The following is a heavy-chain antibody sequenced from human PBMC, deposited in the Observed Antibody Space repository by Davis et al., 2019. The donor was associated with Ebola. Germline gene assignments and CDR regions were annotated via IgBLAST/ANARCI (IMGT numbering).Heavy chain of an antibody. D-gene: IGHD6-19*01. CDR2: VHGGNGNT. V-gene: IGHV1-3*01. CDR1: GFILTNYA. Sequence: ASVKVSCKASGFILTNYAIHWVRQAPGQRLEWMGWVHGGNGNTKYSQRFQDRVTITTDTSASTAYLDLSSLRSDDTAVFYCARATFGYNSGWYADYWGQGTLVTVSS. CDR3: ARATFGYNSGWYADY. J-gene: IGHJ4*02.